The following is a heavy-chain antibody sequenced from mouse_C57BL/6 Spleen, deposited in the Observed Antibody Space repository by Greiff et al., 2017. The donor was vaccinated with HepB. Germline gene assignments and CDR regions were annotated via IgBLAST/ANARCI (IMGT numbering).Heavy chain of an antibody. CDR2: IDPSDSYT. CDR1: GYTFTSYW. CDR3: ARGDSTLAWFAY. Sequence: QVQLQQSGAELVMPGASVKLSCKASGYTFTSYWMHWVKQRPGQGLEWIGEIDPSDSYTNYNQKFKGKSTLTVDKSSSTAYMQLSSLTSEDAAVYYCARGDSTLAWFAYWGQRTLVTVSA. V-gene: IGHV1-69*01. D-gene: IGHD2-5*01. J-gene: IGHJ3*01.